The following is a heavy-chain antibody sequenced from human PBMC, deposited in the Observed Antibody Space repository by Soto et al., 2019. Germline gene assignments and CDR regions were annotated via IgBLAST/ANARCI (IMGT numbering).Heavy chain of an antibody. D-gene: IGHD3-16*02. J-gene: IGHJ3*02. CDR3: ANYDYVWGSYRRTDAFDI. CDR1: GFTFSSYA. Sequence: EVQLLESGGGLVQPGGSLRLSCAASGFTFSSYAMRWVRQAPGKGLEWVSAISGSGGSTYYADSVKGRFTISRDNSKNKLYLQMNSLRAEDTAVYYCANYDYVWGSYRRTDAFDIWGQGTMVTVSS. CDR2: ISGSGGST. V-gene: IGHV3-23*01.